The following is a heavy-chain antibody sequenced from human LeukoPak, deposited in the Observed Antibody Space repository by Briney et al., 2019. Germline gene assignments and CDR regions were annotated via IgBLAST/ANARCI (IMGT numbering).Heavy chain of an antibody. CDR1: GFTFSSYW. Sequence: GGSLRLSCAPSGFTFSSYWMSWVRQAPGKGLQWVANIKQDGSEKYYVDSVKGRFTISRDNAKNSLYLQMNSLRAEDTAVYYCARDRKKYSSSIIDYWGQGTLVTVSS. CDR3: ARDRKKYSSSIIDY. J-gene: IGHJ4*02. CDR2: IKQDGSEK. D-gene: IGHD6-13*01. V-gene: IGHV3-7*01.